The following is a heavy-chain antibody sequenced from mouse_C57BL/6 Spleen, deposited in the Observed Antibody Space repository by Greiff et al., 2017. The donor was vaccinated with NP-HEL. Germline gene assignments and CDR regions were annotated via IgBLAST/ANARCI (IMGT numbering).Heavy chain of an antibody. J-gene: IGHJ4*01. D-gene: IGHD1-1*01. CDR3: ARPLYGSSYDAMDY. CDR2: ISSGSSTI. V-gene: IGHV5-17*01. Sequence: EVQGVESGGGLVKPGGSLKLSCAASGFTFSDYGMHWVRQAPEKGLEWVAYISSGSSTIYYADTVKGRFTISRDNAKNTLFLQMTSLRSEDTAMYYCARPLYGSSYDAMDYWGQGTSVTVSS. CDR1: GFTFSDYG.